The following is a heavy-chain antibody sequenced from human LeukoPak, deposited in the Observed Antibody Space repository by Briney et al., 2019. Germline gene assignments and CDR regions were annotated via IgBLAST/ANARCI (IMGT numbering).Heavy chain of an antibody. Sequence: GGSLRLSCAASGFTFSNYAMHWVRQPPGKGLEWVAFIRSDATHENYADSVKGRFTISRDNSKNTLFLQMNSLTAEDTAIYSCARPRLEYCSGGSCFDAFDIWGQGTMVTVSS. J-gene: IGHJ3*02. CDR3: ARPRLEYCSGGSCFDAFDI. D-gene: IGHD2-15*01. CDR2: IRSDATHE. V-gene: IGHV3-30*02. CDR1: GFTFSNYA.